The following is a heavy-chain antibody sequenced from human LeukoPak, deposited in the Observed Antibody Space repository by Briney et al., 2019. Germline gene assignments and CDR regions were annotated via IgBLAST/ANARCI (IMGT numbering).Heavy chain of an antibody. CDR2: IIPIFGIA. J-gene: IGHJ6*02. D-gene: IGHD2-2*01. V-gene: IGHV1-69*04. Sequence: SVKVSCKASGGTFSSYAISWVRQAPGQGLEWMGRIIPIFGIANYAQKFQGRVTITADKSTSTAYMELSSLRSEDTAVYYCARDMSGVVPAAIYGPLPAWGQGTTVTVSS. CDR3: ARDMSGVVPAAIYGPLPA. CDR1: GGTFSSYA.